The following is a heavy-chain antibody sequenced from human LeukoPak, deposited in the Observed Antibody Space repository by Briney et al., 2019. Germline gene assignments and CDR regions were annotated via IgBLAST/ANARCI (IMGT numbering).Heavy chain of an antibody. D-gene: IGHD1-26*01. Sequence: PGGSLRLSCAAFGFTFSDYYMDWVRQAPGKGLEWVGRTRNKANSYTTEYAASVKGRFTITRDDSKNSLYLQMNSLKTEDTALYYCARVARPLPDYWGQGTLVTVSS. CDR1: GFTFSDYY. V-gene: IGHV3-72*01. J-gene: IGHJ4*02. CDR3: ARVARPLPDY. CDR2: TRNKANSYTT.